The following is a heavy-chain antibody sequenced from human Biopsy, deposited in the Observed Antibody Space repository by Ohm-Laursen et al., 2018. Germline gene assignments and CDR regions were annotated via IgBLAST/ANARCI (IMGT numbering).Heavy chain of an antibody. D-gene: IGHD2-21*02. CDR3: AADSENCGGDCYIY. J-gene: IGHJ4*02. V-gene: IGHV1-24*01. CDR1: GDRFTEFS. CDR2: FDPEEGQR. Sequence: ASVKVSCKVSGDRFTEFSIHWVRQAPGKGLERMGGFDPEEGQRTYAQKFQGRLTMTEDTSADTAYMELRGLRSEDAAVYYCAADSENCGGDCYIYWGQGTQVTVSS.